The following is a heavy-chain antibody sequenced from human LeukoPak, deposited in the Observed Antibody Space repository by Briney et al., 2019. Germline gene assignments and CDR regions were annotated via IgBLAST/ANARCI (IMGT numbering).Heavy chain of an antibody. CDR3: ARDAATGYSGYEVFDY. CDR1: IFTFSSYG. CDR2: MWYDGSNK. V-gene: IGHV3-33*01. D-gene: IGHD5-12*01. J-gene: IGHJ4*02. Sequence: PGRPLRLSCTACIFTFSSYGMHWLPHASGKALEGLADMWYDGSNKYYADSVKGRFTISRDNSKNTLYLQMNMLRAEDTAVYYCARDAATGYSGYEVFDYWGQGTLVTVSS.